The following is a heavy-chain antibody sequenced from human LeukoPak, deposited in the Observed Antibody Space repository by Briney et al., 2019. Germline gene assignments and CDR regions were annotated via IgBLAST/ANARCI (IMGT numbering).Heavy chain of an antibody. CDR2: IIPILGIA. CDR1: GGTFSSYT. D-gene: IGHD6-13*01. CDR3: ARDQQGDSSSWYWGNNWFDP. J-gene: IGHJ5*02. V-gene: IGHV1-69*04. Sequence: SVKVSCKASGGTFSSYTISWVRQAPGQGLEWMGRIIPILGIANYAQKFQGRVTITADKSTSTAYMELSSLRSEDTAVYYCARDQQGDSSSWYWGNNWFDPWGQGALVTVSS.